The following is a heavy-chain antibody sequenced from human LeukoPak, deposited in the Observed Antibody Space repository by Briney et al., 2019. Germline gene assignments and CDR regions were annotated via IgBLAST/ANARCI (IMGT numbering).Heavy chain of an antibody. Sequence: GASVKVSCKASGYTFTSYAVHWVRRAPGQSPEWMGYINDGDGNTKYSQKFQGRVTMTRDMSTSTVYMELSSLRSEDTAVYYCARDGDSSSHYYYYYYMDVWGKGTTVTISS. CDR2: INDGDGNT. CDR1: GYTFTSYA. D-gene: IGHD6-6*01. J-gene: IGHJ6*03. V-gene: IGHV1-3*01. CDR3: ARDGDSSSHYYYYYYMDV.